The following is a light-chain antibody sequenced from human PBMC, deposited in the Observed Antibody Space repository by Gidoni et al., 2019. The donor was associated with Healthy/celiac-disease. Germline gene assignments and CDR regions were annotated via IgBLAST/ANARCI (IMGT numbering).Light chain of an antibody. V-gene: IGKV1-8*01. J-gene: IGKJ2*01. CDR1: QGISSY. CDR2: AAS. CDR3: QQYYSYPYT. Sequence: AIRMTQSPSSFSASTGDRVTITCRASQGISSYLAWYQQKPGQAPKLLIYAASTLQSGVPSRFSGSGSGTDFTLTISCLQSEDVATYYCQQYYSYPYTFGHGTKLEIK.